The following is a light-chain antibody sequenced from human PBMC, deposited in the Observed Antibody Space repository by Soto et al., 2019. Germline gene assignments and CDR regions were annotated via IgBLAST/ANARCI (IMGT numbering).Light chain of an antibody. CDR2: EVT. CDR1: SSDVGAYIY. J-gene: IGLJ1*01. V-gene: IGLV2-14*01. Sequence: QSALTQPASVSGSPGQSITISCTGTSSDVGAYIYVSWYQHHPGKAPKVMIYEVTNRPSGVSDRFSGSKSSNTASLTISGLQAEDEADYYCCSYTSSRTYVFGTGTKLTVL. CDR3: CSYTSSRTYV.